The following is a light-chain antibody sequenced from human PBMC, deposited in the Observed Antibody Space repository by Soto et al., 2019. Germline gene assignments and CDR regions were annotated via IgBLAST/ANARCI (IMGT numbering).Light chain of an antibody. CDR1: SSDVGAYNH. Sequence: QSVLTQPASVSGSPGQSIIISCTGTSSDVGAYNHVSWYQQHPGKAPKLMIYEVSNRPSGVSNRFSGSKSGNTASLTISGLLPEDEADYYCNSYTSSSTVVFGTGTKVTVL. CDR3: NSYTSSSTVV. V-gene: IGLV2-14*01. CDR2: EVS. J-gene: IGLJ1*01.